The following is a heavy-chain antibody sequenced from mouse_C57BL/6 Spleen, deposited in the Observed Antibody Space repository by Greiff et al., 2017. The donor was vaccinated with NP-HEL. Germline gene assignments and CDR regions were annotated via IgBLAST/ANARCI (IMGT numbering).Heavy chain of an antibody. Sequence: QVQLQQSGAELAKPGASVKLSCKASGYTFTSYWMHWVKQRPGQGLEWIGYINPSSGYTKYNQKFKDKATLTADKSYSTAYMQLSSLTYEDSAVYYFARSVDSSGYGWYFDVWGTGTTVTVSS. CDR2: INPSSGYT. CDR3: ARSVDSSGYGWYFDV. V-gene: IGHV1-7*01. CDR1: GYTFTSYW. D-gene: IGHD3-2*02. J-gene: IGHJ1*03.